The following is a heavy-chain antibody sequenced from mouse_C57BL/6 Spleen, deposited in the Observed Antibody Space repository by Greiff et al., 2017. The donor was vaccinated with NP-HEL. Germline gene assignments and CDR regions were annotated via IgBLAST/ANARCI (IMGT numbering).Heavy chain of an antibody. V-gene: IGHV1-69*01. CDR1: GYTFTGYW. CDR3: ARRSPGSYFDG. Sequence: QVQLQQPGAELVMPGASVKLSCKASGYTFTGYWMHWVKQRPGQGLEWIGEIDPSDSDTNYNQKFKGKSTLTVDKSSSTTYMQLSSLTSEDSAVYYGARRSPGSYFDGGGQGTTLTVSS. CDR2: IDPSDSDT. J-gene: IGHJ2*01. D-gene: IGHD2-2*01.